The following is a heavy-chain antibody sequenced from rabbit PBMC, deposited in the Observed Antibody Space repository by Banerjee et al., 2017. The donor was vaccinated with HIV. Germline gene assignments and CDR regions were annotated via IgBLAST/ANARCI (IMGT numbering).Heavy chain of an antibody. V-gene: IGHV1S45*01. Sequence: QEQLVESGGGLVQPEGSLTLTCTASGFSFSNKYVMCWVRQAPGKGLEWIACINTSSGNTVYASWAKGRFTISKTSSTTVTLQMSSLTAADTATYFCAREFGSGYDFKLWGPGTLVTVS. CDR2: INTSSGNT. CDR1: GFSFSNKYV. J-gene: IGHJ4*01. CDR3: AREFGSGYDFKL. D-gene: IGHD1-1*01.